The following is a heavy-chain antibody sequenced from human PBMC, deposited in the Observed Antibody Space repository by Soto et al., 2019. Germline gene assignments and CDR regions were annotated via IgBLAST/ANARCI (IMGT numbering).Heavy chain of an antibody. CDR3: TRVPRCET. Sequence: QVQLVQSGAEVKKPGASVKLSCEASGYTFTAYPMHWVRQAPGQRLEWMGWINTGNGDTKYSQNFQGRVTITRDTSASTAYMELSSRTSEDTAVYYCTRVPRCETWGQGTFVTVSA. V-gene: IGHV1-3*04. CDR1: GYTFTAYP. J-gene: IGHJ1*01. CDR2: INTGNGDT.